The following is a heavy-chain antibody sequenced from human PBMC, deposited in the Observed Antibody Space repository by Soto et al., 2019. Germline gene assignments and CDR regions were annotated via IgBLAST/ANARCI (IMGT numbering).Heavy chain of an antibody. CDR2: VYYRGRS. V-gene: IGHV4-39*01. Sequence: PSETLSLTCTVSGGSVTNSSYYWGWIRQSPGKGLEWIGSVYYRGRSYSKSSVKSRVTISVDTSKNRFSLSLNSVTASDTAVYFCVSQRSTVPTQAYFDCRGPGALVTVSS. J-gene: IGHJ4*02. CDR1: GGSVTNSSYY. CDR3: VSQRSTVPTQAYFDC.